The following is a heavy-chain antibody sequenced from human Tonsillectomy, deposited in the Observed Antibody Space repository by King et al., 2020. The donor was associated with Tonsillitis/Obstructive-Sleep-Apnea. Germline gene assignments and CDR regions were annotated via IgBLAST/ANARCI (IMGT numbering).Heavy chain of an antibody. J-gene: IGHJ6*03. V-gene: IGHV3-9*01. Sequence: VQLVESGGGLVQPGRSLRLSCAASGFTFDDYAVHWVRQAPGKGLEWVSGISWDSNNIGYADSVKGRFTISRDNAKNSLYLQMNSLRAEDTALYYCAKAPGPIVVVSVANRAQRLYYYMDVWGKGTTVTVSS. CDR1: GFTFDDYA. CDR2: ISWDSNNI. D-gene: IGHD2-2*01. CDR3: AKAPGPIVVVSVANRAQRLYYYMDV.